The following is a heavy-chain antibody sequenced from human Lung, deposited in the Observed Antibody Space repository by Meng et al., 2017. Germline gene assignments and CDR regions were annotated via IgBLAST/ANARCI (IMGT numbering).Heavy chain of an antibody. D-gene: IGHD4-17*01. V-gene: IGHV1-18*01. CDR1: GYTFIRYG. CDR3: AVMGLYGDYDNWYFDL. J-gene: IGHJ2*01. CDR2: ISTYNGNT. Sequence: QVQPVQSGAEVKKSGASVKVSCKAAGYTFIRYGISWVRQAPGQGLEWMGWISTYNGNTNYAQKFQGRVTMTTDTSTSTAYMELRSLRSDDTAVYYCAVMGLYGDYDNWYFDLWGRGTLVTVSS.